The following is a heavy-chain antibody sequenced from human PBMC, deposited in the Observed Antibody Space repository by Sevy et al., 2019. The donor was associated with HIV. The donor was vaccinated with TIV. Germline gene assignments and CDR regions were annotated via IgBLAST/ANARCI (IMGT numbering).Heavy chain of an antibody. CDR1: GGSISSSY. D-gene: IGHD3-16*02. CDR2: IFHTGST. V-gene: IGHV4-59*13. Sequence: SETLSLTCTVSGGSISSSYWSWIRQPPGKGLEWIGYIFHTGSTTYNPSLKSRVTISLDTSKSQFSLKLNSVTAADTAVHYCARALSDYVWGSYRYGGRYFDLWGRGTLVTVSS. CDR3: ARALSDYVWGSYRYGGRYFDL. J-gene: IGHJ2*01.